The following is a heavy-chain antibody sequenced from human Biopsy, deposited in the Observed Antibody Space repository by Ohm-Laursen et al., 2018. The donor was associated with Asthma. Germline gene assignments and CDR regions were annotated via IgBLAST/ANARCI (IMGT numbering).Heavy chain of an antibody. D-gene: IGHD4-17*01. J-gene: IGHJ4*02. V-gene: IGHV1-24*01. CDR3: ASDFPKDYVRYNFQF. CDR1: GYTLTDLS. Sequence: SVKVSCKISGYTLTDLSMHWVRQAPGQGLEWMGGHDHEEGGTVNARRFQGRVTMTEDTSTDTAYMELSSLSSDDTAVYYCASDFPKDYVRYNFQFWGQGTLVTVSS. CDR2: HDHEEGGT.